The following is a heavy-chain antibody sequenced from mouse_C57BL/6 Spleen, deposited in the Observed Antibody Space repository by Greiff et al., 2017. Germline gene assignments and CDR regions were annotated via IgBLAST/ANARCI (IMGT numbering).Heavy chain of an antibody. V-gene: IGHV3-3*01. CDR3: AGGGSPYYFDY. CDR2: TFYSGIT. D-gene: IGHD1-1*02. J-gene: IGHJ2*01. Sequence: EVKLMESGPSLVRPSQTLSLTCTVTGFSINSDCYWIWIRQFPGNKLEYIGYTFYSGITYYNPSLESRTYITRDTSKNQFSLKWSSVTTEDTATYDWAGGGSPYYFDYWGQGTTLTVSS. CDR1: GFSINSDCY.